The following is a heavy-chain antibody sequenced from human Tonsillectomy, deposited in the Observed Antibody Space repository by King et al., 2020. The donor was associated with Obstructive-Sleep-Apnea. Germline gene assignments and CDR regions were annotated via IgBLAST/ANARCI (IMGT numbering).Heavy chain of an antibody. Sequence: EVQLVESGAVMKKPGESLKISCMGSGYSFTNYWIGWVRQMPGKGLEWMGIVHFGGSDTTTYSPSFQGQVTISGDKSISTAYLQWSSLKASDSAMYYCARGSGSYYEVGASHFHYWGQGTLVTVSS. CDR1: GYSFTNYW. CDR2: VHFGGSDTT. J-gene: IGHJ4*02. V-gene: IGHV5-51*01. D-gene: IGHD1-26*01. CDR3: ARGSGSYYEVGASHFHY.